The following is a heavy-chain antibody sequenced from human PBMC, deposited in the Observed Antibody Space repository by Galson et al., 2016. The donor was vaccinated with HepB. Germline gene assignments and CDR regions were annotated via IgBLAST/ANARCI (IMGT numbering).Heavy chain of an antibody. Sequence: SLRLSCAASGFTFSGYALHWVRQTPGKGLEWVARISYDGSNMYYADSVKGRFTISRDNSKNTLYLQVNSLREEDTAVYYCASSVTTFSHYRYYFYGMDVWGQGTTVTVSS. J-gene: IGHJ6*02. CDR1: GFTFSGYA. CDR3: ASSVTTFSHYRYYFYGMDV. CDR2: ISYDGSNM. D-gene: IGHD4-11*01. V-gene: IGHV3-30*04.